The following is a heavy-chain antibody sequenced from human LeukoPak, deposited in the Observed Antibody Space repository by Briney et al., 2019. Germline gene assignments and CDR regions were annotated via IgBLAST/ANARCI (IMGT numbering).Heavy chain of an antibody. CDR1: GFTFSSYG. V-gene: IGHV3-30*02. Sequence: QAGGSLRLSCAASGFTFSSYGMHWVRQAPGKGLEWVAFIRYDGSNKYYADSVKGRFTISRDNSKNTLYLQMNSLRAEDTAVYYCARVPPTTLYPDYWGQGTLVTVSS. CDR3: ARVPPTTLYPDY. CDR2: IRYDGSNK. D-gene: IGHD3-16*02. J-gene: IGHJ4*02.